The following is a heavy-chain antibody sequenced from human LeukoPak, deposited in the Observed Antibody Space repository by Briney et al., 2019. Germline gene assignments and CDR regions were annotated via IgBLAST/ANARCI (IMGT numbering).Heavy chain of an antibody. CDR3: ARAAAGLLGY. V-gene: IGHV4-59*05. J-gene: IGHJ4*02. CDR1: GGSISSYC. CDR2: IYYSGST. Sequence: SETLSLTCTVSGGSISSYCWSWIRQPPGKGLEWIGSIYYSGSTYYNPSLKSRVTISVDTSKNQFSLKLSSVTAADTAVYYCARAAAGLLGYWGQGTLVTVSS. D-gene: IGHD6-13*01.